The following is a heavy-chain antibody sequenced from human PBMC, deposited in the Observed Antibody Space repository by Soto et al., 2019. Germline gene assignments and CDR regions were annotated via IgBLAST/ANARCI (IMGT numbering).Heavy chain of an antibody. CDR1: GFTFDDYA. Sequence: EVQLVESGGGLVQPGRSLRLSCAASGFTFDDYAMHWVRQAPGKGLEWVSGISWNSGSIGYADSVKGRFTISRDNAKNSLYLQMNSLRAEDTALYYCAKDILWFGELLYYAFDIWGQGTMVTVSS. D-gene: IGHD3-10*01. J-gene: IGHJ3*02. CDR3: AKDILWFGELLYYAFDI. CDR2: ISWNSGSI. V-gene: IGHV3-9*01.